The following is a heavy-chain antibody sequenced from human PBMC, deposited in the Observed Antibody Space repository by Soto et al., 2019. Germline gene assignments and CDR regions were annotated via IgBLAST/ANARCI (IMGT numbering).Heavy chain of an antibody. V-gene: IGHV3-30*18. CDR2: ISYDGSNK. Sequence: QVQLVESGGGVVQPGRSLRLSCAASGFTFSSYGMHWVRQAPGKGLEWVAVISYDGSNKYYADSVKGRFTISKDNSKNTLYLQMTSLRAEDTAVYYCAKERDVVVVAAPFAYWGHGTLVTVSS. J-gene: IGHJ4*01. CDR1: GFTFSSYG. D-gene: IGHD2-15*01. CDR3: AKERDVVVVAAPFAY.